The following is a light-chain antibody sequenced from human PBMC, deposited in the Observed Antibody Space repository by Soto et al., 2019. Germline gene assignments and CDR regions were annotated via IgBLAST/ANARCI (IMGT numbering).Light chain of an antibody. V-gene: IGKV3-11*01. CDR1: QSVRTY. Sequence: EIVLTQSPATLSLSPGERATLSCRASQSVRTYLAWYQQKPGQAPRLLIYDASNRATDIPDRFSGSGSGTDFTLTISSLDPEDFAVYDCHQRSKWPLTFGGGTKVEIK. CDR3: HQRSKWPLT. J-gene: IGKJ4*01. CDR2: DAS.